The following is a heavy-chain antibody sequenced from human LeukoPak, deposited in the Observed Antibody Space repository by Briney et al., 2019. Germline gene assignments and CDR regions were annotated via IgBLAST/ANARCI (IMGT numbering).Heavy chain of an antibody. CDR2: ISYSGST. D-gene: IGHD5-24*01. CDR3: ARHQEMATILSWFDP. Sequence: SETLSLTCTVSGGSISSYYWSWLRQPPGKGLEWIGYISYSGSTKYNPSLKSRVTISVDTSKNHISLKVTSVTAADTAVYYCARHQEMATILSWFDPWGQGTLVTVSS. CDR1: GGSISSYY. J-gene: IGHJ5*02. V-gene: IGHV4-59*08.